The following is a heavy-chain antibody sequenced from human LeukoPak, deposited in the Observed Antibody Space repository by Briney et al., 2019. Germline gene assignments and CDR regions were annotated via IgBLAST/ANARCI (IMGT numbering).Heavy chain of an antibody. D-gene: IGHD3-22*01. V-gene: IGHV4-34*01. CDR3: ARGQYYYDSSGYYTVYWFDP. CDR2: INHSGST. CDR1: GGSLSGYY. J-gene: IGHJ5*02. Sequence: SETLSLTCAVYGGSLSGYYWSWIRQPPGKGLEWIGEINHSGSTNYNPSLKSRVTISVDTSKNQFSLKLSSVTAADTAVYYCARGQYYYDSSGYYTVYWFDPWGQGTLVTVSS.